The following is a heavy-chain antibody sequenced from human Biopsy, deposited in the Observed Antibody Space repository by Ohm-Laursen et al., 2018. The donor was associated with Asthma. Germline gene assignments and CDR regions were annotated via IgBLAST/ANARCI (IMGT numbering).Heavy chain of an antibody. D-gene: IGHD1-1*01. CDR3: ARAERRVEFSYVDN. V-gene: IGHV2-5*01. J-gene: IGHJ4*01. CDR2: IYWNGDT. CDR1: GFSLSKSGVG. Sequence: TQTLTLTCTFSGFSLSKSGVGVGWIRLPPREAPDWLALIYWNGDTHYNPALRSRLTITKDTSRKQVVLAMSNMDTVDTGTYFCARAERRVEFSYVDNWGLGTLVYVSS.